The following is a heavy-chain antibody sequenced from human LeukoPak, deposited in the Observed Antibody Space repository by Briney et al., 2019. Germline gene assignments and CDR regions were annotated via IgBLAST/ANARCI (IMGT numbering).Heavy chain of an antibody. J-gene: IGHJ4*02. D-gene: IGHD3-10*01. CDR1: GGSLRNHY. V-gene: IGHV4-59*11. CDR2: ISDSGAT. CDR3: ARDTYYTSGTYYIDYFDS. Sequence: SETLSLTCTVSGGSLRNHYWSWVRLPPGKALEWIGYISDSGATLSNPSLESRVTISVDRSNNQFSLKLSSVTAADTAIYYCARDTYYTSGTYYIDYFDSWGQGTLVTVSS.